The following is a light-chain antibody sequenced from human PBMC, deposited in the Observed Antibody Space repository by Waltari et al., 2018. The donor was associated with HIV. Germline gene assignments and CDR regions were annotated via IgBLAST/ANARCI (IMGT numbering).Light chain of an antibody. V-gene: IGKV3-11*01. CDR1: QSVSSY. J-gene: IGKJ3*01. CDR3: QQRSNWLFT. Sequence: EIVLTQSPATLSLSPGERPTPFGRASQSVSSYLAWYQQKPGQAPRLLIYDASNRATGIPARFSGSGSGTDFTLTISSLEPEDFAVYYCQQRSNWLFTFGPGTKVDIK. CDR2: DAS.